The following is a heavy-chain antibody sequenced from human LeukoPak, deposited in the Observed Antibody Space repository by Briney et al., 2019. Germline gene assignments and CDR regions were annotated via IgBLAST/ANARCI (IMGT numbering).Heavy chain of an antibody. Sequence: SETLSLTCAVYGGSFSGYYWSWIRQPPGKGLEWIGEINHSGSTNYNPSLKSRVTISVDTSKNQFSLKLSSVTAADTAVYYCARAGLRVTMARRSYFDYWGQGTLVTVSS. J-gene: IGHJ4*02. CDR1: GGSFSGYY. CDR3: ARAGLRVTMARRSYFDY. V-gene: IGHV4-34*01. CDR2: INHSGST. D-gene: IGHD3-10*01.